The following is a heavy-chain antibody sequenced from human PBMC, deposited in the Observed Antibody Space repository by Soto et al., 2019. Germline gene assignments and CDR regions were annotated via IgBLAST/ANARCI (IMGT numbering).Heavy chain of an antibody. V-gene: IGHV1-18*01. CDR3: ASDLSIGLFDY. CDR2: ISAHNGNT. CDR1: GYTFTSYG. Sequence: QVQLVQSGAEVKKPGASVKVSCKASGYTFTSYGISWVRQAPGQGREWMGWISAHNGNTKYAQKLQGRVTVTTDTSTSTAYMELRSLRADDTAVYYCASDLSIGLFDYWGQGTLVTVSS. D-gene: IGHD2-21*01. J-gene: IGHJ4*02.